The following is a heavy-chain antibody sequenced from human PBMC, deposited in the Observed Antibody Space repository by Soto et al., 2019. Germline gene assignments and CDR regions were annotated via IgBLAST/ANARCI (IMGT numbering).Heavy chain of an antibody. J-gene: IGHJ4*02. CDR1: GFTFSIYS. Sequence: PGGSLRLSCAASGFTFSIYSMSWVRQAPGKGLEWVSIIYSGGSTYYPDSVKGRFTISRDNSKNTLYLQMNSLRAEDTAVYYCAGGSRKYYFDYWGQGTLVTVSS. D-gene: IGHD3-10*01. CDR3: AGGSRKYYFDY. CDR2: IYSGGST. V-gene: IGHV3-66*01.